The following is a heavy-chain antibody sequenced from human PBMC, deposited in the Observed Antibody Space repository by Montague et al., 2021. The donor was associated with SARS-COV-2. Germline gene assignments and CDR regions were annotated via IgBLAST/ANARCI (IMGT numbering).Heavy chain of an antibody. CDR1: GGSISSSNW. CDR2: IFQSGST. V-gene: IGHV4-4*02. D-gene: IGHD3-10*01. J-gene: IGHJ6*02. CDR3: ARDGGALGSGTLGLDV. Sequence: SETLSLTCSVSGGSISSSNWWSWIRQPPGKGLEWMGEIFQSGSTIYNPALKSRVAFSVDQSKNQFSLKLTSVTAADTAVYYCARDGGALGSGTLGLDVWGQGTMVTVS.